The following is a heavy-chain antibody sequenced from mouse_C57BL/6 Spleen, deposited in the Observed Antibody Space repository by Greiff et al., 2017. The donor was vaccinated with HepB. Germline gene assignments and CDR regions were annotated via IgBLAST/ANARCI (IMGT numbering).Heavy chain of an antibody. CDR1: GYAFSSSW. Sequence: VQLQQSGPELVKPGASVKISCKASGYAFSSSWMNWVKQRPGKGLEWIGRIYPGDGDTNYNGKFKGKATLTADKSSSTAYMQLSSLTSEDSVVYFCARPPGSSGYYFDYWGQGTTLTVSS. D-gene: IGHD3-2*02. J-gene: IGHJ2*01. CDR2: IYPGDGDT. V-gene: IGHV1-82*01. CDR3: ARPPGSSGYYFDY.